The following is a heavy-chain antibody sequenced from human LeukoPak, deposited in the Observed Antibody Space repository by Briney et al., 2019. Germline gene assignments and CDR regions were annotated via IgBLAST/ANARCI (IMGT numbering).Heavy chain of an antibody. J-gene: IGHJ3*01. V-gene: IGHV5-51*01. CDR1: GFNFTFYW. CDR3: ASDNWNDGHDAFDF. Sequence: RGESLKISCVASGFNFTFYWIGWVRQMPGKGLEWMGIIYPGDSDTRYSPSFQGQVTISADKSINTAYLQWSSLKASDSAIYYCASDNWNDGHDAFDFWGQGTVVTVSS. D-gene: IGHD1-1*01. CDR2: IYPGDSDT.